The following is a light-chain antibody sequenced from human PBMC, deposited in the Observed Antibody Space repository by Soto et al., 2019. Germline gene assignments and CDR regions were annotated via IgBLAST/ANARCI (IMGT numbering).Light chain of an antibody. CDR3: QQYGSSLSIT. J-gene: IGKJ5*01. Sequence: EIVWTQSPGTLSLSPGERATISCRASQSVSSNYFAWYQQKPGQAPRLLIHGASRRATGIPDRFSGSGSGTDFTLTISRLEPEDFAVYYCQQYGSSLSITFGQGTRLEIK. CDR1: QSVSSNY. CDR2: GAS. V-gene: IGKV3-20*01.